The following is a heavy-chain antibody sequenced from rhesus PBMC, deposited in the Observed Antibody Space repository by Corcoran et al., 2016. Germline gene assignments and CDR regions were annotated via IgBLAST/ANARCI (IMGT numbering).Heavy chain of an antibody. CDR3: ARAVAAGRDDAFDF. V-gene: IGHV4-143*01. CDR1: GGSISGYYY. CDR2: IYGNSAST. Sequence: QVQLQESGPGLVKPSETLSLTCPVSGGSISGYYYWSWVRQPPGQGLGWIGGIYGNSASTYYNPSLKSRVTISKDTSKNQFSLKLSSVTAADTAVYYCARAVAAGRDDAFDFWGQGLRVTVSS. J-gene: IGHJ3*01. D-gene: IGHD6-13*01.